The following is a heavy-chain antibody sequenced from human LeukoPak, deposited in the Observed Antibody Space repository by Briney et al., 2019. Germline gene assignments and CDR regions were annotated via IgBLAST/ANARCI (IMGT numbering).Heavy chain of an antibody. V-gene: IGHV3-23*01. CDR3: AKETYDIPPFQH. CDR1: GFTFSSYA. D-gene: IGHD3-9*01. CDR2: ISGSGGST. J-gene: IGHJ1*01. Sequence: QTGGSLRLSCADSGFTFSSYAMSWVRQAPGKGLEWVSAISGSGGSTYYADSVKGRFTISRDNSKNTLYLQMNSLRAEDTAVYYRAKETYDIPPFQHWGQGTLVTVSS.